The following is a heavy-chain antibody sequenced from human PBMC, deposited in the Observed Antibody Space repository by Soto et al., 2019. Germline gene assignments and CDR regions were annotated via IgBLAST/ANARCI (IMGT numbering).Heavy chain of an antibody. CDR3: ARSGGFWGVSSWFDP. CDR1: GGSVGSGSYY. J-gene: IGHJ5*02. Sequence: PSETLSLTCTVSGGSVGSGSYYWGWIRHPPGKGLEWIGYIYYSGSTNYNPSLKSRVTISVDTSKNQFSLKLSSVTAADTAVYYCARSGGFWGVSSWFDPWGQGTLVTVS. V-gene: IGHV4-61*01. CDR2: IYYSGST. D-gene: IGHD3-16*01.